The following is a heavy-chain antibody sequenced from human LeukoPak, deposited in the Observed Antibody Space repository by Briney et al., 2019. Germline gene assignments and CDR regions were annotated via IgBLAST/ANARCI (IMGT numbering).Heavy chain of an antibody. CDR1: GFTFSSYE. CDR2: ISSSGSTI. CDR3: ATTHHRGAAFDY. V-gene: IGHV3-48*03. J-gene: IGHJ4*02. Sequence: PGGSLRLSCAASGFTFSSYEMNWVRQAPGKGLEWVSYISSSGSTIYYADSVKGRFTISRDNAKNSLYLQMNSLRAEDTAVYYCATTHHRGAAFDYWGQGTLVTVSS. D-gene: IGHD3-10*01.